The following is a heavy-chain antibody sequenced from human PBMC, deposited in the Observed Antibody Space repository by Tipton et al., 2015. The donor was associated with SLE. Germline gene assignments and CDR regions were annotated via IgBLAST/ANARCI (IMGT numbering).Heavy chain of an antibody. V-gene: IGHV4-39*07. CDR3: TKSRWSLAATDES. CDR1: GGFISGSGYY. Sequence: TLSLTCPLSGGFISGSGYYWGWIRQPPGKGLEWIGNVYYSGSTNYNPSLKSRVTISVDTSKNQFSLKLSSVTAADTAVYYCTKSRWSLAATDESWGQGTLVSVSS. J-gene: IGHJ5*02. D-gene: IGHD6-25*01. CDR2: VYYSGST.